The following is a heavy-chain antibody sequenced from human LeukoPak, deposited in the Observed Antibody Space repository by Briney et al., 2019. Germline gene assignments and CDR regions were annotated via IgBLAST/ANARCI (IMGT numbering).Heavy chain of an antibody. Sequence: PGGSLRLSCAASGFTFSSYAMSWVRQAPGKGLEWVSAISGSGSSTYYADSVKGRFTISRDTSKNTLYLQMNSLRAEDTAVYYCAKCQLLWFGERVSCYFDYWGQGTLVTVSS. CDR3: AKCQLLWFGERVSCYFDY. CDR1: GFTFSSYA. J-gene: IGHJ4*02. D-gene: IGHD3-10*01. CDR2: ISGSGSST. V-gene: IGHV3-23*01.